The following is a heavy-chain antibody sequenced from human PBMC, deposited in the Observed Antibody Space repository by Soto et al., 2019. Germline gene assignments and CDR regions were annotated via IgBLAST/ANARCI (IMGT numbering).Heavy chain of an antibody. Sequence: PGGSLRLSCAASGFTFSSYSMNWVRQAPGKGLEWVSSISSSSSYIYYADSVKGRFTISRDNAKTSLYLQMNSLRAEDTAVYYCARALGDGYNSYYYYGMDFWGQGTTVTVSS. CDR3: ARALGDGYNSYYYYGMDF. J-gene: IGHJ6*02. D-gene: IGHD5-12*01. V-gene: IGHV3-21*01. CDR2: ISSSSSYI. CDR1: GFTFSSYS.